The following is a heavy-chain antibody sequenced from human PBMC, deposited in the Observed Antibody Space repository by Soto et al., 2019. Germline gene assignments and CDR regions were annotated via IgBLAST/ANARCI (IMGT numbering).Heavy chain of an antibody. D-gene: IGHD2-21*01. CDR2: INHRGST. CDR3: ARGYPRSIFSTALATSYWFDS. V-gene: IGHV4-34*01. CDR1: GGSFSGHY. J-gene: IGHJ5*01. Sequence: QVQLQQWGAGLLKPSETLSLTCAVYGGSFSGHYWSWIRQYPGKGLEWIAEINHRGSTNYNPSLKNRGPMAVDTSKTPFPLRLGSVNAADTAVYYCARGYPRSIFSTALATSYWFDSWGQGGLVTVSS.